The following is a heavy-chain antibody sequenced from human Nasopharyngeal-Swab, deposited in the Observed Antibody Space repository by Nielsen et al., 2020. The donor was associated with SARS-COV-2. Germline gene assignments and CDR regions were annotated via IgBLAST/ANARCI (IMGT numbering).Heavy chain of an antibody. Sequence: SETLSLTCAFYGGSFSGNYWHWIRQPPGEGLEWIGEIRPSGGTNYGPSLKNRVTISLDKSKYQFSLTIRSATAADTAVYFCARGGRSDYYDALDVWGRGLDVWGQGTKVTVSS. CDR2: IRPSGGT. V-gene: IGHV4-34*01. D-gene: IGHD3-16*01. J-gene: IGHJ6*02. CDR3: ARGGRSDYYDALDVWGRGLDV. CDR1: GGSFSGNY.